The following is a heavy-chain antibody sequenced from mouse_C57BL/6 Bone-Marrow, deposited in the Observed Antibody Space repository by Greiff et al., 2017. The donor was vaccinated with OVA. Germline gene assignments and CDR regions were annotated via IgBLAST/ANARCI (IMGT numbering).Heavy chain of an antibody. D-gene: IGHD2-5*01. J-gene: IGHJ4*01. CDR2: IDPENGDT. V-gene: IGHV14-4*01. CDR3: TYSNYDYAMDY. Sequence: EVKLQESGAELVRPGASVKLSCTASGFNIKDDYMHWVKQRPEQGLEWIGWIDPENGDTEYASKFQGKATITADTSSNTAYLQLSSLTSEDTAVYYCTYSNYDYAMDYWGQGTSVTVSS. CDR1: GFNIKDDY.